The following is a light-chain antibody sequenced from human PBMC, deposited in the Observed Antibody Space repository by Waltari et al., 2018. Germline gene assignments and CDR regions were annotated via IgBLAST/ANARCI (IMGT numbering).Light chain of an antibody. CDR1: DSSIPSFG. V-gene: IGLV1-40*01. CDR2: ENT. Sequence: QSVLTQAPSVSGAPGQRVPISCTGVDSSIPSFGLNWYQHLPGRVPKLLIYENTKRPAGVPDRFSGSKSGTSASLAIEGLQPEDEGDYYCQSYDNSLRGSLLFGGGTKVTV. CDR3: QSYDNSLRGSLL. J-gene: IGLJ3*02.